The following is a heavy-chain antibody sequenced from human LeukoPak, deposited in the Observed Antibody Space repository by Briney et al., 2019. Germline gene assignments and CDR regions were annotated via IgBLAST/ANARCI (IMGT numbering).Heavy chain of an antibody. D-gene: IGHD3-10*01. CDR1: GYTLTELS. Sequence: ASVKVSCKVSGYTLTELSMHWVRQAPGKGLEWMGGFDPEDGETIYAQKFQGRVTMTEDTSTDTAYMELSSLRSEDTAVYYCALGPSLWFGFDPWGQGTLVTVSS. CDR3: ALGPSLWFGFDP. J-gene: IGHJ5*02. CDR2: FDPEDGET. V-gene: IGHV1-24*01.